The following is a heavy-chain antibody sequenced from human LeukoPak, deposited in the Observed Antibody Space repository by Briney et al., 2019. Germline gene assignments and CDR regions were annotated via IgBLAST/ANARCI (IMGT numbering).Heavy chain of an antibody. CDR3: ARDLRGYSYGSNYYYYGMDV. CDR1: GGSISSGSYY. CDR2: IYTSGST. J-gene: IGHJ6*02. Sequence: PSETLSLTCTVSGGSISSGSYYWSWIRQPAGKGLEWIGRIYTSGSTNYNPSLKSRVTISVDTSKNQFSLKLSSVTAADTAVYYCARDLRGYSYGSNYYYYGMDVWGQGTTVTVSS. V-gene: IGHV4-61*02. D-gene: IGHD5-18*01.